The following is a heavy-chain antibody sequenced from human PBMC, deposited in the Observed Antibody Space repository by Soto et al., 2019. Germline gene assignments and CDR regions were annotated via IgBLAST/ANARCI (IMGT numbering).Heavy chain of an antibody. V-gene: IGHV4-59*01. J-gene: IGHJ4*02. CDR3: TRVGGYYGDYPNFDY. D-gene: IGHD4-17*01. CDR1: GSSISTFY. CDR2: IYYTGST. Sequence: PSETLSLTCTVSGSSISTFYWSWIRQPPGRGLEWIGYIYYTGSTKYNPSLKSRVTLSLGTSRNQLSLKLSSVTAADTAVYFCTRVGGYYGDYPNFDYWGPGTLVTV.